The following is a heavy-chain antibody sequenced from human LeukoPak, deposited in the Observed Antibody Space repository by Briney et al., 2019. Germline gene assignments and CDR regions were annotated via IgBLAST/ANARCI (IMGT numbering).Heavy chain of an antibody. CDR1: GVSISSSEW. J-gene: IGHJ4*02. Sequence: SETLSLTCAVSGVSISSSEWWIWVRQPPGQGLEWIGEIHRAGRTRYNPSLKSRVTISMDYSKNQFSLKLTSVTATDTAIYYCGKTDIYFNPIDYWGPGSLVTVSS. CDR2: IHRAGRT. CDR3: GKTDIYFNPIDY. V-gene: IGHV4-4*02. D-gene: IGHD3-9*01.